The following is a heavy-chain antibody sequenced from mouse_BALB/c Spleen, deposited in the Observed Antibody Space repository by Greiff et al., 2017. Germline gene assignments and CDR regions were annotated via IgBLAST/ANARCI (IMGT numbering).Heavy chain of an antibody. D-gene: IGHD2-1*01. CDR3: ARQGGNYVYAMDY. CDR2: INSNGGST. Sequence: EVMLVESGGGLVKLGGSLKLSCAASGFTFSSYYMSWVRQTPEKRLELVAAINSNGGSTYYPDTVKGRFTISRDNAKNTLYLQMSSLKSEDTALYYCARQGGNYVYAMDYWGQGTSVTVSA. V-gene: IGHV5-6-2*01. CDR1: GFTFSSYY. J-gene: IGHJ4*01.